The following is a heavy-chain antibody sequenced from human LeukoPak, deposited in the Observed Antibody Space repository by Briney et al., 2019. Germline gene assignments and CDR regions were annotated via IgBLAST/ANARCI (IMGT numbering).Heavy chain of an antibody. CDR2: ISWNSGSI. D-gene: IGHD3-3*01. CDR1: GFTFDDYA. Sequence: AGGSLRLSCAASGFTFDDYAMHWVRQAPGKGLEWVSGISWNSGSIGYADSVKGRFTISRDNAKNSLYLQMNSLRAEDTAVYYCARALITIFGVVIWAFDIWGQGTMVTVSS. J-gene: IGHJ3*02. V-gene: IGHV3-9*01. CDR3: ARALITIFGVVIWAFDI.